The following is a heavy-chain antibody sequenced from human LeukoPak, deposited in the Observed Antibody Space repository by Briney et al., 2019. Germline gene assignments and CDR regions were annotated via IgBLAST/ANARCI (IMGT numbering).Heavy chain of an antibody. CDR1: GYTFIGYY. Sequence: ASVKVSCKASGYTFIGYYMQWVRQAPGQGPEWMGWINPDSGVRNYAQKFQGRVTLTTDTSISTAFMELSSLTSDDTAVYYCARDPSRHSSGFPFDYWGRGTLVTVSS. D-gene: IGHD3-22*01. V-gene: IGHV1-2*02. CDR2: INPDSGVR. CDR3: ARDPSRHSSGFPFDY. J-gene: IGHJ4*01.